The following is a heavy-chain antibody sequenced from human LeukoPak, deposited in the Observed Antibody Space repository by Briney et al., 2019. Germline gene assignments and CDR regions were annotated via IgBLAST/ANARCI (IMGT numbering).Heavy chain of an antibody. J-gene: IGHJ6*02. CDR3: ARDSVQLGNYYGMDV. V-gene: IGHV3-7*01. CDR1: GFTFSSYS. D-gene: IGHD3-16*01. Sequence: GGSLRLSCAASGFTFSSYSMNWVRQAPGKGLEWVANIKQDGSEKYYVDSVKGRFTISRDNAKNSLYLQMNSLRAEDTAVYYCARDSVQLGNYYGMDVWGQGTTVTVSS. CDR2: IKQDGSEK.